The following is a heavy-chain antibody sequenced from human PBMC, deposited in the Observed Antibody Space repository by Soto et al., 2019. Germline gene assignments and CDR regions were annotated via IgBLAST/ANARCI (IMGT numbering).Heavy chain of an antibody. Sequence: SVKVSCKASGGTFSSYATSWVRQAPGQGLEWMGGIIPIFSTPNYAQKFQGGVTITTDTSTSTAYMELRSLRSDDTAVYYCARDNVLRFLEWLPYYYYGMDVWGQGTTVTVSS. V-gene: IGHV1-69*05. CDR1: GGTFSSYA. CDR3: ARDNVLRFLEWLPYYYYGMDV. D-gene: IGHD3-3*01. CDR2: IIPIFSTP. J-gene: IGHJ6*02.